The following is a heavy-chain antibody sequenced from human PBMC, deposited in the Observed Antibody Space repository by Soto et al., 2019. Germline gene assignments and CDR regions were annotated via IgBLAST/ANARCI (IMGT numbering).Heavy chain of an antibody. V-gene: IGHV3-33*01. CDR1: GFTFSCYG. D-gene: IGHD2-15*01. CDR3: ARENYCSGGSCYSGDY. Sequence: QVQLVESGGGVVQPGRSLRLSCAASGFTFSCYGRHWVFQAPAKGLVWVAVRWYDGSNKYYADSVKGRFTTSRDNSKNTLYLQMNSLRAEDTAVYYCARENYCSGGSCYSGDYWGQGTLVPFSS. J-gene: IGHJ4*02. CDR2: RWYDGSNK.